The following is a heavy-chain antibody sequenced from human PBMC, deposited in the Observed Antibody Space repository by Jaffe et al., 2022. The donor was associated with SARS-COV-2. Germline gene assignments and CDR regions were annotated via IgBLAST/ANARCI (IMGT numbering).Heavy chain of an antibody. CDR1: GFTFSSYG. Sequence: QVQLVESGGGVVQPGRSLRLSCAASGFTFSSYGMHWVRQAPGKGLEWVAVIWYDGSNKYYADSVKGRFTISRDNSKNTLYLQMNSLRAEDTAVYYCARGDGGYEPAPFDYWGQGTLVTVSS. V-gene: IGHV3-33*01. D-gene: IGHD5-12*01. J-gene: IGHJ4*02. CDR2: IWYDGSNK. CDR3: ARGDGGYEPAPFDY.